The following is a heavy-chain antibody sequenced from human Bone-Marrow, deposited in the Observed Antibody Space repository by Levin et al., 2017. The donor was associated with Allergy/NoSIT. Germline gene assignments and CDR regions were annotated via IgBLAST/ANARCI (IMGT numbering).Heavy chain of an antibody. D-gene: IGHD1-26*01. J-gene: IGHJ4*02. V-gene: IGHV1-2*06. Sequence: GESLKISCKASGYTFTGYYMHWVRQAPGQGLEWMGRINPNSGGTNYAQKFQGRVTMTRDTSISTAYMELSRLRSDDTAVYYCATDASQGRIVGATKLSDYWGQGTLVTVSS. CDR1: GYTFTGYY. CDR2: INPNSGGT. CDR3: ATDASQGRIVGATKLSDY.